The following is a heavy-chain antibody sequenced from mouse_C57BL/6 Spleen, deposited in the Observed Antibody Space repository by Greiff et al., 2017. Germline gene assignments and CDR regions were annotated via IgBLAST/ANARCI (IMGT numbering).Heavy chain of an antibody. Sequence: QVQLQQSGAELVRPGASVKLSCKASGYTFTDYYINWVKQRPGQGLEWIARIYPGSGNTYYNEKFKGKATLTAEKSSSTAYMQLSSLTSEDSAVYFCARWRFPYWYFDVWGTGTTVTVSS. CDR1: GYTFTDYY. V-gene: IGHV1-76*01. CDR3: ARWRFPYWYFDV. CDR2: IYPGSGNT. J-gene: IGHJ1*03.